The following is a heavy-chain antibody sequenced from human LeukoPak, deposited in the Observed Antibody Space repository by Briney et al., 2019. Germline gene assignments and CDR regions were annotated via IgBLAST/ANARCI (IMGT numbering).Heavy chain of an antibody. V-gene: IGHV4-61*01. CDR3: ARDKRDYYDSSGYSPGYYYYMDV. CDR1: GGSISSGSYY. Sequence: SETLSLTCTVSGGSISSGSYYWSWIRQPPGKGLEWIGYIYYSGSTNYNPSLKSRVTISVDTSKNQFSLKVRSVTAADTALYYCARDKRDYYDSSGYSPGYYYYMDVWGKGTTVTVSS. CDR2: IYYSGST. J-gene: IGHJ6*03. D-gene: IGHD3-22*01.